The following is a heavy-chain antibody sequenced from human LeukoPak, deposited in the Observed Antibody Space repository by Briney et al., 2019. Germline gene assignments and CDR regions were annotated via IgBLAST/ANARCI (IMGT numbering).Heavy chain of an antibody. D-gene: IGHD1-26*01. CDR1: GFTFSSYS. CDR3: ARDGSYSWAFDI. V-gene: IGHV3-21*01. Sequence: GGSLRLSCAASGFTFSSYSMNWVRQAPGKGLEWVSSISSSSSYIYYADSVKGRFTISRDNDKNSLYLQMNSLRAEDTAVYYCARDGSYSWAFDIWGQGTMVTVSS. CDR2: ISSSSSYI. J-gene: IGHJ3*02.